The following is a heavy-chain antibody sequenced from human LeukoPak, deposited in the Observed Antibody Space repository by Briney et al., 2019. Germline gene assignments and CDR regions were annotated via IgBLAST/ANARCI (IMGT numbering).Heavy chain of an antibody. J-gene: IGHJ6*02. V-gene: IGHV3-23*01. Sequence: GSLRLSCAASGFTFSSYAMSWVRQAPGKGLGWVSAISGSGGSTYYADSVKGRFTISRDNSKNTLYLQMNSLRAEDTAVYYCAKGPAIRSSGYYYYYYGMDVWGQGTTVTVSS. CDR1: GFTFSSYA. CDR3: AKGPAIRSSGYYYYYYGMDV. D-gene: IGHD3-22*01. CDR2: ISGSGGST.